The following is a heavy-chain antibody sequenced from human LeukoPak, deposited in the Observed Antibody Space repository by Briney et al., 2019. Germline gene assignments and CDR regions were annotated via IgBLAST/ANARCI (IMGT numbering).Heavy chain of an antibody. Sequence: GGSLRLSCAASGFTFSKAWMCWVRQAPGKGLEWVGHIKATPDGGTTEYGAPVKGRFTISRDDSKNTLYLQMNSLKSEDTAVYFCTTLPGYSYGYLQDYWGQGTLVTVSS. D-gene: IGHD5-18*01. CDR3: TTLPGYSYGYLQDY. CDR1: GFTFSKAW. J-gene: IGHJ4*02. V-gene: IGHV3-15*01. CDR2: IKATPDGGTT.